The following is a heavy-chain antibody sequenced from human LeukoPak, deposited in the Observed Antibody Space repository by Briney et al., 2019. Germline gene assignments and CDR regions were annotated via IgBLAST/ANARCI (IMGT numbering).Heavy chain of an antibody. CDR3: ARADCSGGSCYSSWFDP. Sequence: SVRVSCKASGGTFSSYAISWVRQAPGQGLEWMGGIIPIFGTANYAQKFQGRVTITADESTSTAYMELSSLRSEDTAVYYCARADCSGGSCYSSWFDPWGQGTLVTVSS. V-gene: IGHV1-69*13. CDR1: GGTFSSYA. CDR2: IIPIFGTA. J-gene: IGHJ5*02. D-gene: IGHD2-15*01.